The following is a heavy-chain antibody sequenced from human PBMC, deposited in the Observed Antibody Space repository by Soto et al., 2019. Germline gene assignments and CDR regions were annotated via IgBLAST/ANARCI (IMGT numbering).Heavy chain of an antibody. V-gene: IGHV3-30*18. CDR3: AKDYGYCSGGSCYSSGWFDP. CDR2: ISYDGSNK. CDR1: GFTFSSYG. D-gene: IGHD2-15*01. Sequence: QVQLVESGGGVVQPGRSLRLSCAASGFTFSSYGMHWVRQAPGKGLECVAVISYDGSNKYYADSVKGRFTISRDNSKNTLYLQMNSLRAEDTAVYYCAKDYGYCSGGSCYSSGWFDPWGQSTLVTVSS. J-gene: IGHJ5*02.